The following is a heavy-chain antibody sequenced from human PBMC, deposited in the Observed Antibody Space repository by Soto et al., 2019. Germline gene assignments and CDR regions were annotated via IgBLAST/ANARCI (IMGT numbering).Heavy chain of an antibody. CDR1: GFSFGSYS. CDR3: ARLGYCSSANCKYYFYYYGMDV. D-gene: IGHD2-2*01. J-gene: IGHJ6*02. Sequence: GGSLRLSCEASGFSFGSYSMNWVRQAPGKGLEWVSFISGRGTTTYYADSVKGRFTVSRDNAKNSLSLEVNSLRDEDTAVYYCARLGYCSSANCKYYFYYYGMDVWGQGTTVTVSS. V-gene: IGHV3-48*02. CDR2: ISGRGTTT.